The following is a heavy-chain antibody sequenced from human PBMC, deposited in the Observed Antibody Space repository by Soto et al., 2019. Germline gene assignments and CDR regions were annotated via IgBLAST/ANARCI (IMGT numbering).Heavy chain of an antibody. Sequence: QVQLQESGPGLVKPSQILSLTCTVSGGSISSGGYYWSWIRQHPGKGLEWIGSIYDSGSTYYNPSLKSRVTISVDASKNQLSLKLASVTAADTAMYYCARGGTRAYFHHWGQGTLVTVSS. D-gene: IGHD1-1*01. J-gene: IGHJ1*01. CDR2: IYDSGST. V-gene: IGHV4-31*03. CDR1: GGSISSGGYY. CDR3: ARGGTRAYFHH.